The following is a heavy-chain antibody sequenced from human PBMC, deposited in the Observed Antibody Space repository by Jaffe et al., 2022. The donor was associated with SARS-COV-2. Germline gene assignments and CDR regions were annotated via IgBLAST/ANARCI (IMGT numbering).Heavy chain of an antibody. CDR3: ARGRRSAGVFVY. J-gene: IGHJ4*02. CDR1: GGSISSGSYY. Sequence: QVQLQESGPGLVKPSQTLSLTCTVSGGSISSGSYYWSWIRQPAGKGLEWIGRIYTSGSTNYNPSLKSRVTISVDTSKNQFSLKLSSVTAADTAVYYCARGRRSAGVFVYWGQGTLVTVSS. V-gene: IGHV4-61*02. CDR2: IYTSGST. D-gene: IGHD6-13*01.